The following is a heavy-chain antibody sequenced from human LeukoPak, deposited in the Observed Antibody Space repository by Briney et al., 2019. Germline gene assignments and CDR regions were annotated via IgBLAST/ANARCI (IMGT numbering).Heavy chain of an antibody. CDR3: ARDLGGLGYCSSTSCYEWFDP. V-gene: IGHV1-2*02. CDR1: GYTFTGYY. Sequence: GASVKVSRKASGYTFTGYYMHWVRQAPGQGLEWMGWINPNSGGTNYAQKFQGRVTMTRDTSISTAYMELSRLRSDDTAVYYCARDLGGLGYCSSTSCYEWFDPWGQGTLVTVSS. D-gene: IGHD2-2*01. J-gene: IGHJ5*02. CDR2: INPNSGGT.